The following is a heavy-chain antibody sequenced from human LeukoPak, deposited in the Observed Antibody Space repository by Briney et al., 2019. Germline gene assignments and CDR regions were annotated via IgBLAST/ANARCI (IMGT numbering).Heavy chain of an antibody. J-gene: IGHJ4*02. Sequence: PSETLSLTCTVSGGSISSGSYYWSWIRQPAGKGLEWIGRIYTSGSTNYNPSLKSRVTISVDTSKNQFSLKLSSVTAADTAVYYCARGGGVAGLGVDYWGQGTLVTVSS. CDR1: GGSISSGSYY. CDR3: ARGGGVAGLGVDY. D-gene: IGHD6-19*01. V-gene: IGHV4-61*02. CDR2: IYTSGST.